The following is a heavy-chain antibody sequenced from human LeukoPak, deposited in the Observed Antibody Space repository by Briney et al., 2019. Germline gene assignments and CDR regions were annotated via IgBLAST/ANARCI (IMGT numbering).Heavy chain of an antibody. D-gene: IGHD6-13*01. CDR2: IKQDGSEK. V-gene: IGHV3-7*01. J-gene: IGHJ6*02. CDR3: ARVLQQLVRYYYYGMDV. Sequence: GRSLRLSCAASGFTFSSYWMSWVRQAPGKGLEWVANIKQDGSEKYYVDSVKGRFTISRDNAKNSLYLQMNSLRAEDTAVYYCARVLQQLVRYYYYGMDVWGQGTTVTVSS. CDR1: GFTFSSYW.